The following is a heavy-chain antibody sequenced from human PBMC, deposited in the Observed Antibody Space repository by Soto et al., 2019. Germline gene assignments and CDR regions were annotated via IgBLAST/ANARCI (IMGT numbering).Heavy chain of an antibody. J-gene: IGHJ6*02. D-gene: IGHD1-26*01. Sequence: QVQLVQSGPEVRKPGSSVRVSCKASGGSFPDFAVSWVRQAPGKGLEWMGGIIPLSTTPYYAQGFQARVTITADVSTTTDYMDLPSLTYDDTAVYYCAITPGGSHHALFFMDIWGQGTRVTVSS. CDR1: GGSFPDFA. CDR3: AITPGGSHHALFFMDI. V-gene: IGHV1-69*19. CDR2: IIPLSTTP.